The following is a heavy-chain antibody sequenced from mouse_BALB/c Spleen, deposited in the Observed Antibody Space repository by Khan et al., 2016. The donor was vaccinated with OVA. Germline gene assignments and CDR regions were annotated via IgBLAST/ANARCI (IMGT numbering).Heavy chain of an antibody. CDR1: GYTFINYW. CDR2: INPSTGYT. V-gene: IGHV1-7*01. D-gene: IGHD1-1*01. Sequence: QVQLKESGAELAKPGASVKMSCKASGYTFINYWILWVKQRPGQGLEWIGYINPSTGYTEYNQNFKDKATLTADKSSSTAYMQLSSLTSDDSAVYYCARSGLRWDFDYWGQGTIVTVSA. J-gene: IGHJ2*01. CDR3: ARSGLRWDFDY.